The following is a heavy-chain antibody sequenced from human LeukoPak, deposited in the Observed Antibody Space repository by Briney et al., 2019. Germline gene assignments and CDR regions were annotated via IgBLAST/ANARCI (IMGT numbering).Heavy chain of an antibody. CDR1: GFTFSNAW. CDR2: INHSGST. J-gene: IGHJ6*03. D-gene: IGHD6-6*01. V-gene: IGHV4-34*01. Sequence: GSLRLSCAASGFTFSNAWMSWIRQPPGKGLEWIGEINHSGSTNYNPSLKSRVTISVDTSKNQFSLKLSSVTAADTAVYYCARVRYSSSSRRNPYYYYYMDVWGKGTTVTVSS. CDR3: ARVRYSSSSRRNPYYYYYMDV.